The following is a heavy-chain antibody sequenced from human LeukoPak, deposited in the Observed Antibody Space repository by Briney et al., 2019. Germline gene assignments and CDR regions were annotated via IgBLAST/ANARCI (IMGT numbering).Heavy chain of an antibody. CDR3: VRGARAARNWFDP. D-gene: IGHD6-13*01. Sequence: SETLSLTCTVSGGSMSGYYWSWIRQPAGNGLEWIGRIYISGSTNYNPSLKSRVTMSVDTSKNQVSLKMSSVTAADTAVYYCVRGARAARNWFDPWGQGTLVTVAS. V-gene: IGHV4-4*07. J-gene: IGHJ5*02. CDR1: GGSMSGYY. CDR2: IYISGST.